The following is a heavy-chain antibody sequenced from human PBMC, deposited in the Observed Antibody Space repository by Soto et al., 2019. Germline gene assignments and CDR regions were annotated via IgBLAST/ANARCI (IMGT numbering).Heavy chain of an antibody. CDR2: IYYSGST. D-gene: IGHD2-2*01. CDR3: ARGDCSSTSCWYYYYGMDV. CDR1: GGSISSGGYY. J-gene: IGHJ6*02. Sequence: SETLSLTCTVSGGSISSGGYYWSWIRQHPGKGLEWIGYIYYSGSTYYNPSLKSRVTISVDTSKNQFSLKLSSVTAADTAVYYCARGDCSSTSCWYYYYGMDVWGQGTTVTVSS. V-gene: IGHV4-31*03.